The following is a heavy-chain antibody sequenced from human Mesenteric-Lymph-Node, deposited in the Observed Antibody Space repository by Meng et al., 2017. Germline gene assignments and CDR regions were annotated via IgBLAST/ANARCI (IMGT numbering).Heavy chain of an antibody. CDR1: GFTFSSYS. J-gene: IGHJ3*02. D-gene: IGHD3-10*01. V-gene: IGHV3-21*01. Sequence: GESLKISCAASGFTFSSYSMNWVRQAPGKGLEWVSSISSSSSYIYYADSVKGRFTISRDNAKNSLYLQMNSLRAEDTAVYYCARDLQGVIIAFDIWGQGTMVTVSS. CDR3: ARDLQGVIIAFDI. CDR2: ISSSSSYI.